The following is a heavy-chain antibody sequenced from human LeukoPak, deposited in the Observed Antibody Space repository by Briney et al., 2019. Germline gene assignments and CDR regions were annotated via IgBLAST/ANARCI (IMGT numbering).Heavy chain of an antibody. CDR3: AKDLWFGEYMYYFDY. J-gene: IGHJ4*02. D-gene: IGHD3-10*01. CDR1: GFTFSSYA. Sequence: PGGSLRLSCAASGFTFSSYAMSWVRQAPGKGLEWVSAISGSGGSTYYADSVKGRFTISRDNSKNTLYLQMNSLRAEDTAVYYCAKDLWFGEYMYYFDYWGQGTLVTVSS. CDR2: ISGSGGST. V-gene: IGHV3-23*01.